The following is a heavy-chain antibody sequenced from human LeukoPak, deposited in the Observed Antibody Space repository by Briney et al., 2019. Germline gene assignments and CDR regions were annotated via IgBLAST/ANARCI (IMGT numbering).Heavy chain of an antibody. J-gene: IGHJ4*02. V-gene: IGHV3-23*01. CDR2: ISGSGGST. CDR1: GFTFSSYA. D-gene: IGHD3-10*01. CDR3: AKVGYYGSGSYYRVLSLDY. Sequence: GGSLRLSCAASGFTFSSYAMSWVRQAPGKGLEWVSAISGSGGSTYYADSVKGRFTISRDNSKNTLYLQMNSLRAEDTAVYYCAKVGYYGSGSYYRVLSLDYWGQGTLVTVSS.